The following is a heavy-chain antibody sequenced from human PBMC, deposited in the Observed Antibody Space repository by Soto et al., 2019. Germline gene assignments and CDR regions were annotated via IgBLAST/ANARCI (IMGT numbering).Heavy chain of an antibody. V-gene: IGHV1-69*13. D-gene: IGHD2-15*01. CDR3: ARDSQVVASYYYYGMDV. CDR2: IIPIFGTA. CDR1: GGTISSYA. Sequence: SVKVSCKASGGTISSYAISWVRQATGQGLEWMGGIIPIFGTANYAQKFQGRVTITADESTSTAYMELSSLRSEDTAVYYCARDSQVVASYYYYGMDVWGQGTTVTVSS. J-gene: IGHJ6*02.